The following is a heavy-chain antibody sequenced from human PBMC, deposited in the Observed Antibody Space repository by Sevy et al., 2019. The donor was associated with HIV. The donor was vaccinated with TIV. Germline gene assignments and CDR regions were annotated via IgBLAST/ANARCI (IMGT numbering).Heavy chain of an antibody. CDR1: GFTVSSNY. V-gene: IGHV3-66*02. J-gene: IGHJ4*02. CDR2: IYSGGST. Sequence: GGSLRLSCAASGFTVSSNYMSWVRQAPGKGLEWVSVIYSGGSTYYADSVKGRFTISRDNSKNTLYLQMNSLRAEDTAVYYCAREIDVDTAMGDYWGQGTLVTVSS. CDR3: AREIDVDTAMGDY. D-gene: IGHD5-18*01.